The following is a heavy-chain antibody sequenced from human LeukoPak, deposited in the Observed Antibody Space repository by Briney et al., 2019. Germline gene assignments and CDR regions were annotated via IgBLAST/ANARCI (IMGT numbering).Heavy chain of an antibody. V-gene: IGHV1-69*16. D-gene: IGHD4-11*01. CDR1: GDTFSTYT. Sequence: ASVKVSCKASGDTFSTYTVTWVRQAPGQGLEWMGGVIPILGTPNYAQKFQGRVTMTRDTSISTAYMELSRLRSDDTAVYYCARGAHDYTSIDDYWGQGTLVTVSS. CDR2: VIPILGTP. CDR3: ARGAHDYTSIDDY. J-gene: IGHJ4*02.